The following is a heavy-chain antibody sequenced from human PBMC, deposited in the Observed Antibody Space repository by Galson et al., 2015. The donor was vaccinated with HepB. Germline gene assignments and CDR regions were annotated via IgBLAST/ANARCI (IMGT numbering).Heavy chain of an antibody. CDR3: ARDLQFFTFVGVDIPRSLNS. CDR2: IKPDGNEK. D-gene: IGHD3-3*01. Sequence: SLRLSCAASGFTFSNYWMNWVRQTPGKGLEWVANIKPDGNEKYFVDSVRGRFTISRDNAKNSLYLQMNSLRAEDTAVYFCARDLQFFTFVGVDIPRSLNSWGQGTLVTVSA. CDR1: GFTFSNYW. J-gene: IGHJ4*02. V-gene: IGHV3-7*03.